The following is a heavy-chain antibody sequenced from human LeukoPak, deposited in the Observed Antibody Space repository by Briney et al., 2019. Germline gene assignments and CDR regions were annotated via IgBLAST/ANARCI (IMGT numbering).Heavy chain of an antibody. Sequence: PSETLSLTCTVSGGSISSYYWSWILQPPGKGLEWIGYIYYSGSTNYNPSLKRRVTISVDTSKNQFSLKLSSVTAADTAVYYCARHPQLDLTWGSWFDPWGQGTLVTVSS. CDR3: ARHPQLDLTWGSWFDP. CDR1: GGSISSYY. CDR2: IYYSGST. D-gene: IGHD1-7*01. J-gene: IGHJ5*02. V-gene: IGHV4-59*01.